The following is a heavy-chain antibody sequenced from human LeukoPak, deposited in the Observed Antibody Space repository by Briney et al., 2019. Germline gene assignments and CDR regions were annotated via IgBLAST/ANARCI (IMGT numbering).Heavy chain of an antibody. CDR3: ARARKRQWLDYYYYYYGMDV. Sequence: PGGSLRLSCAASGFTFSSYGMHWVRQAPGKGLEWVAVIWYDGSNKYYADSVKGRFTISRDNSKNTLYLQMNSLRAEDTAVYYCARARKRQWLDYYYYYYGMDVWGQGTTVTVSS. CDR1: GFTFSSYG. J-gene: IGHJ6*02. D-gene: IGHD6-19*01. V-gene: IGHV3-33*01. CDR2: IWYDGSNK.